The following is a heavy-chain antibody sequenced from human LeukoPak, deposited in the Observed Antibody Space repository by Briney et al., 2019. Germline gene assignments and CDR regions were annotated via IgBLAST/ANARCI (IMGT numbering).Heavy chain of an antibody. CDR2: ISSSSSTI. CDR3: ATEPLYYYYMDV. J-gene: IGHJ6*03. V-gene: IGHV3-48*01. Sequence: GGSLSLACAASGFSISNYTMNWVSQAPGKGREWLSSISSSSSTIFYADSVKGRLTISRDNAKNSLFLQMNSLRAEDTAVYYCATEPLYYYYMDVWGKGTTVTVSS. D-gene: IGHD1-14*01. CDR1: GFSISNYT.